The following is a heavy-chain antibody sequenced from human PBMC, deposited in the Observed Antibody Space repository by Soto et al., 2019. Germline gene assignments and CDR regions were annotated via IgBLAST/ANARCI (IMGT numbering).Heavy chain of an antibody. CDR3: ARDSPYSGSYNWYFDL. CDR2: IYYSGST. J-gene: IGHJ2*01. CDR1: GGSISSYY. Sequence: QVQLQESGPGLVKPSETLSLTCTVSGGSISSYYWSWIRQPPGKGLEWIGYIYYSGSTNYNPSLKSRVTISVDTSKNQFSLKLSSVTAADTAVYYCARDSPYSGSYNWYFDLWGRGTLVTVSS. D-gene: IGHD1-26*01. V-gene: IGHV4-59*01.